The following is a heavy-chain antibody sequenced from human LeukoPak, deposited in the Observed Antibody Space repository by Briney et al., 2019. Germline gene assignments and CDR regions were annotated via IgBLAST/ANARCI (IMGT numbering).Heavy chain of an antibody. J-gene: IGHJ4*02. CDR1: GGSISSSSYY. V-gene: IGHV4-39*07. Sequence: SETLSLTCTVSGGSISSSSYYWGWIRQPPGKGLEWIGSIYYSGSTYYNPSLKSRVTISVDTSKNQFSLKLSSVTAADTAVYYCARTGFGELFPLFWGQGTLVTVSS. CDR3: ARTGFGELFPLF. D-gene: IGHD3-10*01. CDR2: IYYSGST.